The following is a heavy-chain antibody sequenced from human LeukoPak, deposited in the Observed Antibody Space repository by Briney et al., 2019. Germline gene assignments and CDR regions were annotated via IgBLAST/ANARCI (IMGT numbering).Heavy chain of an antibody. D-gene: IGHD6-19*01. J-gene: IGHJ4*02. CDR3: AKDHLPGIVVADRDY. Sequence: GGTLRLSCAASGFTFSSYGMSWVRQAPGKGLEWVSAISGSGGSTYYADSVKGRFTISRDNSKNTLYLQINSLRAEDTAVYYCAKDHLPGIVVADRDYWGQGTLVTVSS. CDR2: ISGSGGST. CDR1: GFTFSSYG. V-gene: IGHV3-23*01.